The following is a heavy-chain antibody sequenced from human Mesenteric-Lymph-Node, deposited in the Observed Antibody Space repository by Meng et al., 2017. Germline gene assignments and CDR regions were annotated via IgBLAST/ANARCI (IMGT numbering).Heavy chain of an antibody. V-gene: IGHV4-39*07. CDR2: IYYSGST. Sequence: TFSSYWMSWVRQAPGKGLEWIGSIYYSGSTYYNPSLKSRVTISVDTSKNQFSLKLSSVTAADTAVYYCARDLRSGSYPLYDAFDIWGQRTMVTVSS. CDR3: ARDLRSGSYPLYDAFDI. D-gene: IGHD1-26*01. J-gene: IGHJ3*02. CDR1: TFSSYW.